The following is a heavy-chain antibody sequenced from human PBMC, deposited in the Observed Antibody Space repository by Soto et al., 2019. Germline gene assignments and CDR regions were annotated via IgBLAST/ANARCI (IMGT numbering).Heavy chain of an antibody. CDR2: ISGSGGST. V-gene: IGHV3-23*01. CDR1: GFTFSSYA. Sequence: GGSLRLSCAASGFTFSSYARSWVRQAPGKGLEWVSAISGSGGSTYYADSVKGRFTISRDNSKNTLYLQMNSLRAEDTAVYYCAKDFVYDSSGYFPYFDYGGQGTLVTVSS. CDR3: AKDFVYDSSGYFPYFDY. J-gene: IGHJ4*02. D-gene: IGHD3-22*01.